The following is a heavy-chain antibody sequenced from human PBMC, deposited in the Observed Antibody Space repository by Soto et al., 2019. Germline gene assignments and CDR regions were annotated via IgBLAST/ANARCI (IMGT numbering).Heavy chain of an antibody. V-gene: IGHV3-11*01. J-gene: IGHJ6*02. CDR2: ISNGGSFI. Sequence: PGGSLRLSCAACVFTFSDYYMTWIRQAPGKGLEYISYISNGGSFIYYADSVKGRFTISRDTAKTSLYLQMNSLRAEDTALYYCARHRYYEGSDPGYGMDVWGQGTTVTVSS. D-gene: IGHD3-16*01. CDR1: VFTFSDYY. CDR3: ARHRYYEGSDPGYGMDV.